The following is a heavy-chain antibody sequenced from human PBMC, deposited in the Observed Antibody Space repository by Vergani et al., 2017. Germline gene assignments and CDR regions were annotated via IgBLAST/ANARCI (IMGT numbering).Heavy chain of an antibody. D-gene: IGHD3-16*01. V-gene: IGHV3-30*02. Sequence: QVQLVESGGGVVQRGGSLRLFCATSGFTLCNYDMQWIRQGPGKGLEIVTFIQFDGSNQYYADPVKGRFTLSRDFTKNTLYLKMNTLRTDDTSTYYCVKHFRGWGIDYWGQGTQVIVSS. CDR3: VKHFRGWGIDY. J-gene: IGHJ4*02. CDR2: IQFDGSNQ. CDR1: GFTLCNYD.